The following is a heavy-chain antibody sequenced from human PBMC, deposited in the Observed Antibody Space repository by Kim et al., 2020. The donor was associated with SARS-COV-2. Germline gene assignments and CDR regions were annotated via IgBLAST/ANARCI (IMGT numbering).Heavy chain of an antibody. CDR3: ARGPYYYGSGSYHGDY. V-gene: IGHV4-34*01. D-gene: IGHD3-10*01. Sequence: SETLSLTCAVYGGSFSGYYWSWIRQPPGKGLEWIGEINHSGSTNYNPSLKSRVTISVDTSKNQFSLKLSSVTAADTAVYYCARGPYYYGSGSYHGDYWGQGTLVTVSS. CDR2: INHSGST. J-gene: IGHJ4*02. CDR1: GGSFSGYY.